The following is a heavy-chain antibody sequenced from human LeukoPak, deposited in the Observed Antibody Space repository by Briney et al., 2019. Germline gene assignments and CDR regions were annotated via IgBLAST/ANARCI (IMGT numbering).Heavy chain of an antibody. CDR2: INHSGST. J-gene: IGHJ4*02. D-gene: IGHD6-19*01. CDR3: ARGLPIQTGTAVESAPRTEGY. V-gene: IGHV4-34*01. Sequence: ASETLSLTCAVYGGSFSGYYWSWIRQPPGKGLEWIGEINHSGSTNYNPSLKSRVTISVDTSKNQFSLKLSSVTAADTAVYYCARGLPIQTGTAVESAPRTEGYWGQGTLVTVSS. CDR1: GGSFSGYY.